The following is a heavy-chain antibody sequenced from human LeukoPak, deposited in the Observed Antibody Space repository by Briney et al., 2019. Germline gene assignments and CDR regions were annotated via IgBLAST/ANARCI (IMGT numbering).Heavy chain of an antibody. D-gene: IGHD2/OR15-2a*01. CDR2: IKEDGSEK. J-gene: IGHJ6*03. Sequence: GGSLRLSCAASGFTFSTYWMSWVRQAPGKGLEWVANIKEDGSEKYYGDSVKGRFTISRDNSKNTLYLQMDSLRPEDTAVYYCARGSATTLCYYYYMDVWGKGTTVTVSS. CDR3: ARGSATTLCYYYYMDV. V-gene: IGHV3-7*01. CDR1: GFTFSTYW.